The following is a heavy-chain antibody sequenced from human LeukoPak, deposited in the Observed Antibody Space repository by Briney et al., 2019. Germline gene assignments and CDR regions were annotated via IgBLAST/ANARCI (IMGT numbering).Heavy chain of an antibody. V-gene: IGHV4-59*08. CDR1: GGSFSGYY. D-gene: IGHD3-22*01. Sequence: SETLSLTCAVYGGSFSGYYWSWIRQPPGKGLEWIGYIYYSGSTNYNPSLKSRVTISVDTSKNQFSLKLSSVTAADTAVYYCARLAGTYYYDSSGYSPIIYFDYWGQGTLVTVSS. CDR3: ARLAGTYYYDSSGYSPIIYFDY. CDR2: IYYSGST. J-gene: IGHJ4*02.